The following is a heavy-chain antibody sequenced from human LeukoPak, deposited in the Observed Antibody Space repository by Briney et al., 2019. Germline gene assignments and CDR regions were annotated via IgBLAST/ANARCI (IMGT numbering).Heavy chain of an antibody. Sequence: GGTLRLSCAASGFTFSSSGMSWVRQAPGKGLEWVSVIIANGDGTYYADSVKGRFTISRDNSKNTLYLQMNSLRAEDTAVYYCAKDVDLDIVRNWFDPWGQGTLVTVSS. J-gene: IGHJ5*02. CDR3: AKDVDLDIVRNWFDP. CDR1: GFTFSSSG. V-gene: IGHV3-23*01. CDR2: IIANGDGT. D-gene: IGHD3-16*02.